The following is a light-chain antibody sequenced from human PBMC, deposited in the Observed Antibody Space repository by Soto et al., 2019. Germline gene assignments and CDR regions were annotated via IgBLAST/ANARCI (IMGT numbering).Light chain of an antibody. CDR2: GAS. J-gene: IGKJ4*01. CDR1: QSVSSSY. V-gene: IGKV3-20*01. CDR3: QQYATSPLT. Sequence: EIVLTQSPGTLSLSPGERATLSCRASQSVSSSYLAWYQQKPGQSPRLLIHGASSRATGIPDRFSGSGSGTDFTLTISRLEPEDFAVYYCQQYATSPLTFGGGTKVEIK.